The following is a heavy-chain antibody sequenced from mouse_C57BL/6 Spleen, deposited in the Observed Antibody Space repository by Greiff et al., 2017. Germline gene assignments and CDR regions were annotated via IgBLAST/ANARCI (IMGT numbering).Heavy chain of an antibody. V-gene: IGHV1-42*01. CDR3: ARWDYGDYAMDY. CDR1: GYSFTGYY. J-gene: IGHJ4*01. Sequence: VQLQQSGPELVKPGASVKISCKASGYSFTGYYMNWVKQSPEKSLEWIGEINPSTGGTTYNQKFKAKATLTVDKSSSTAYMQLKSLTSEDSAVXYCARWDYGDYAMDYWGQGTSVTVAS. CDR2: INPSTGGT. D-gene: IGHD2-4*01.